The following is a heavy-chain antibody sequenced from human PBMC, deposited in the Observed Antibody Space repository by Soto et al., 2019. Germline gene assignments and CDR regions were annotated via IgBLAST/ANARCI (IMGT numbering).Heavy chain of an antibody. CDR3: PRSIITTAGTDAFDL. CDR1: GYTFTSYY. D-gene: IGHD6-13*01. Sequence: QVQLVQSGAEVKKPGASVRVSCKASGYTFTSYYIHWVRHAPGHGPEWMGMISPRSGGTDYAQKLQGSVTITRDTSTSTVYMELSSLRSADTAVYYCPRSIITTAGTDAFDLWGQGTLVTVSS. V-gene: IGHV1-46*03. J-gene: IGHJ3*01. CDR2: ISPRSGGT.